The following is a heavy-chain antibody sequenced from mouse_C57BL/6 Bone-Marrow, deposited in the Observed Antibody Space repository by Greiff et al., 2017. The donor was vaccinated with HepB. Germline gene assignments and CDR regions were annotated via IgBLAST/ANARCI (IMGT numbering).Heavy chain of an antibody. V-gene: IGHV1-52*01. CDR2: IDPSDSET. Sequence: QVQLKQPGAELVRPGSSVKLSCKASGYTFTSYWMHWVKQRPIQGLEWIGNIDPSDSETHYNQKFKDKATLTVDKSSSTAYMQLSSLTSEDSAVYYCARPYGSSPYYAMDYWGQGTSVTVSS. CDR1: GYTFTSYW. D-gene: IGHD1-1*01. J-gene: IGHJ4*01. CDR3: ARPYGSSPYYAMDY.